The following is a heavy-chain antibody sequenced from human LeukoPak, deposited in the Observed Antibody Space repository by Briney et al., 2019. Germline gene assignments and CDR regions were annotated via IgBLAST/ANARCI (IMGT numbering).Heavy chain of an antibody. CDR1: GYTFTGYY. V-gene: IGHV1-2*02. CDR2: INPNSGGT. D-gene: IGHD2-21*02. J-gene: IGHJ4*02. CDR3: ARLNAYCGGDRYSGVALDY. Sequence: ASVKVSCKASGYTFTGYYMHWVRQAPGQGLEWMGWINPNSGGTNYAQKFQGRVTMTRDTSISTAYMELSRLRSDDTAVYYCARLNAYCGGDRYSGVALDYWGQGTLVTVSS.